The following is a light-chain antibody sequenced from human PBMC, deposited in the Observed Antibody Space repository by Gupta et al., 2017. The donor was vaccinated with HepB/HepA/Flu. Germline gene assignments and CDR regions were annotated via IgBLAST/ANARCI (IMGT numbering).Light chain of an antibody. CDR1: QDINSY. V-gene: IGKV1-9*01. Sequence: DIQLTQSPSFLSASVGDRVTITCRASQDINSYLIWYQQKPGKAPNLLIYSASTVQGGVPSRFSGSGSGTEFTLTISSRQPEDFATYYCQQCNSSPLTFGQATLLDIK. CDR3: QQCNSSPLT. CDR2: SAS. J-gene: IGKJ5*01.